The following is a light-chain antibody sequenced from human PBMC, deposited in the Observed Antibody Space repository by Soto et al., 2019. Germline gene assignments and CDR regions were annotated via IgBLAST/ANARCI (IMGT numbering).Light chain of an antibody. Sequence: DIQMTQSPSTLSASVGDRVTITFRASQSISSWLAWYQQKPGKAPKLLIYDASSLESGVPSRFSGSGSGTEFTLTISSLQSEDFAVYYCQQYNNWPPWTFGQGTKVDIK. CDR3: QQYNNWPPWT. CDR2: DAS. CDR1: QSISSW. J-gene: IGKJ1*01. V-gene: IGKV1-5*01.